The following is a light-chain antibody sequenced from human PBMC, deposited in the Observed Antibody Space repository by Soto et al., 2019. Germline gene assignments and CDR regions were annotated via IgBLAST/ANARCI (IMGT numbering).Light chain of an antibody. V-gene: IGKV4-1*01. J-gene: IGKJ4*01. CDR2: WAS. Sequence: DIVMTQSPDSLAVSLGERATINCKSSQSVVYNSDNKNYLAWYQQKPGQPPKLLIYWASTRDSGVPDRFSGSGSWADFTLTISSLQAEDVAVYYCQQYYTTLTFGGGTKVEIK. CDR1: QSVVYNSDNKNY. CDR3: QQYYTTLT.